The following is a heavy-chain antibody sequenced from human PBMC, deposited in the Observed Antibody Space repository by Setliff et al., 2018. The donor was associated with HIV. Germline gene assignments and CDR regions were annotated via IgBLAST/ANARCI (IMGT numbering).Heavy chain of an antibody. CDR1: GDSLNTYY. V-gene: IGHV4-4*07. CDR2: IYASGKT. Sequence: SETLSLTCNVSGDSLNTYYWSWIRQSAGKGLEWIGRIYASGKTTFNPSLKSRITMSVDTSKNQFSLELTSVTAADTAVYYCARGNNDLESFDYWGQGALVTVSS. J-gene: IGHJ4*02. CDR3: ARGNNDLESFDY. D-gene: IGHD3-3*01.